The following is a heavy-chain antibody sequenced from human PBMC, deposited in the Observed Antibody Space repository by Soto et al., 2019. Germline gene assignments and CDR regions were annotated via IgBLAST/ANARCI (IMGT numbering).Heavy chain of an antibody. Sequence: PGGSLRLSCVASGFTFTNYAMIWVRHAPGKGLEWVSVISGSGDSAYYADSVKGRFTISRDNSKNTLSLLMNSLRAEDTAVYYCVSKLPKQNPFESWGPGTLVTVSS. D-gene: IGHD3-10*01. CDR3: VSKLPKQNPFES. V-gene: IGHV3-23*01. J-gene: IGHJ5*01. CDR1: GFTFTNYA. CDR2: ISGSGDSA.